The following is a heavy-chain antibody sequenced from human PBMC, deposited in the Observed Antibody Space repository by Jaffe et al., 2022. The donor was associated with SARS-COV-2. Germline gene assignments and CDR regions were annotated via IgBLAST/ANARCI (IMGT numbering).Heavy chain of an antibody. CDR3: VKDLGGGSSSLDY. CDR2: LSYDGSNK. J-gene: IGHJ4*02. Sequence: QVQLVESGGGVVQPGRSLRLSCAASGFTFSTYSMFWVRQAPDRGLEWVAVLSYDGSNKYYADSVKGRFTISRDNSKNTVYLQMNRLRSEDTSVYYCVKDLGGGSSSLDYWGQGTLVTVSS. D-gene: IGHD6-13*01. V-gene: IGHV3-30*18. CDR1: GFTFSTYS.